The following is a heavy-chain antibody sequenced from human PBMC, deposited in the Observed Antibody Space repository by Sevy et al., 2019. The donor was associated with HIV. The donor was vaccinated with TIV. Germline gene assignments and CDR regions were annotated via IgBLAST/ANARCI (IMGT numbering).Heavy chain of an antibody. D-gene: IGHD1-26*01. CDR1: GYTFTIYG. J-gene: IGHJ3*02. Sequence: ASVKVSCKASGYTFTIYGISWVRQAPGQGLEWMGWISGYNGNTNYAQMFQDRVTMTTDTSTSTAYMELRSLRSDDTAVYYCARESGAVGATGYGFDIWGQGTMVTVSS. CDR3: ARESGAVGATGYGFDI. V-gene: IGHV1-18*01. CDR2: ISGYNGNT.